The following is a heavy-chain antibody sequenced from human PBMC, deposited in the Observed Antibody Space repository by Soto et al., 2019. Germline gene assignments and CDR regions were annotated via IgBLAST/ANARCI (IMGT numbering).Heavy chain of an antibody. CDR2: ISSTTNYI. CDR1: GFTFTRYS. J-gene: IGHJ4*02. V-gene: IGHV3-21*01. D-gene: IGHD4-17*01. CDR3: ARIDDYGDNVTDY. Sequence: GGSLRLSXAASGFTFTRYSMNWVRQAPGKGLEWVSSISSTTNYIYYGDSMKGRFTISRDNSQNTLYLQMTSLRAGDTAVYYCARIDDYGDNVTDYWGQGALVTVSS.